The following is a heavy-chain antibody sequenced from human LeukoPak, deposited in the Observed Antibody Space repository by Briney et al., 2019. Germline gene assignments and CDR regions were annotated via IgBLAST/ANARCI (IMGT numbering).Heavy chain of an antibody. CDR2: INHSGST. V-gene: IGHV4-34*01. J-gene: IGHJ4*02. D-gene: IGHD7-27*01. CDR1: GGSFSGYY. CDR3: ARQTGELLTEEYYFDY. Sequence: SETLSLTCAVYGGSFSGYYWSWIRQPPGKGLEWIGEINHSGSTNYNPSLKSRVTISVDTSKNQFSLKLSSVTAADTAVYYCARQTGELLTEEYYFDYWGQGTLVTVSS.